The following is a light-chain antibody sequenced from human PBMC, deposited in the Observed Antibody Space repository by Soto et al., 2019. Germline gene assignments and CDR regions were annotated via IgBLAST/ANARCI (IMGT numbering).Light chain of an antibody. CDR2: GAS. J-gene: IGKJ1*01. CDR3: QYYGGSPRT. Sequence: EIFLTQSPGTLSLSPGEGTTLSCRASESVASLAWYQQKPGQAPRLLIYGASTRATGIPDRFSGSGSGTDFTLTISRLEPEDFEVYYCQYYGGSPRTLARGTNVDIK. V-gene: IGKV3-20*01. CDR1: ESVAS.